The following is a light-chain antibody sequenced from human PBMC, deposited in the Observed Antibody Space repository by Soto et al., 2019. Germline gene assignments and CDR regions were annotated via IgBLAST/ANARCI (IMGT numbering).Light chain of an antibody. CDR2: DAS. CDR3: PQRSNWT. Sequence: EIVLTQSPATLSLSPGERAILSCRASQSVSSYLAWYQQKPGQAPRLLIYDASNRATGIPARFSGSGSGTDFTLTISSLEPEDFAVYYCPQRSNWTFGQGTTVEIK. J-gene: IGKJ1*01. V-gene: IGKV3-11*01. CDR1: QSVSSY.